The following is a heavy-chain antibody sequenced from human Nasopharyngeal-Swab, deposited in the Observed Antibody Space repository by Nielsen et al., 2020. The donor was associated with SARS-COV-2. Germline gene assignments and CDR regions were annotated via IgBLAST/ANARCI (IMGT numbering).Heavy chain of an antibody. D-gene: IGHD2-15*01. J-gene: IGHJ5*02. CDR2: IRSKANSYAT. V-gene: IGHV3-73*01. Sequence: GESLKISCAASGFTFSGSAMHWVRHAYGKGLEWVGRIRSKANSYATAYAASVKGRFTISRDDSKNTAYLQMNSLKTEDTAVYYCTSERVVAATAGTWGQGTLVTVSS. CDR3: TSERVVAATAGT. CDR1: GFTFSGSA.